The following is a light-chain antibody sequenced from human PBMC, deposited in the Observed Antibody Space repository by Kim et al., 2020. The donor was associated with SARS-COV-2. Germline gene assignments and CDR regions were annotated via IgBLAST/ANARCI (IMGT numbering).Light chain of an antibody. J-gene: IGLJ1*01. Sequence: VSVSPGQTASITCSGDKLGDKYACWYQQKPGQSPVLVIYQDSKRPSGIPERFSGSNSGNTATLTIIGTQAMDEADYYCQAWDSSYVFGTGTKVTVL. CDR1: KLGDKY. V-gene: IGLV3-1*01. CDR2: QDS. CDR3: QAWDSSYV.